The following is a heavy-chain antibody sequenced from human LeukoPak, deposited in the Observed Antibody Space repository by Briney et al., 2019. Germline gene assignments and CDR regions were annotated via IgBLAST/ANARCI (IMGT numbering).Heavy chain of an antibody. CDR3: ARGVYGSGSYYNRWFDP. J-gene: IGHJ5*02. V-gene: IGHV4-59*01. CDR2: IYYSGST. CDR1: GGSISSYY. D-gene: IGHD3-10*01. Sequence: SETLSLTCTVSGGSISSYYWSWIRQPPGKGLEWIGYIYYSGSTNYNPSLKSRVPISVDTSKNQFSLKLSSVTAADTAVYYCARGVYGSGSYYNRWFDPWGQGTLVTVSS.